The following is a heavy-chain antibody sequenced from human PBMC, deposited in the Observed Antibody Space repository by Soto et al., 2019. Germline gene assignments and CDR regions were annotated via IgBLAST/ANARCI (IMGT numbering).Heavy chain of an antibody. CDR1: GFPFNYYA. J-gene: IGHJ3*02. V-gene: IGHV3-23*01. CDR2: ISVTGTST. Sequence: GGSLRLSCVASGFPFNYYAMSWVRQAPGKGLEWVSAISVTGTSTYNADSVKGRFTISRDNSKNTLFLQMNTLRAEDTAVYYCANMGDHGGALDIWGQGNMVTVSS. D-gene: IGHD2-21*02. CDR3: ANMGDHGGALDI.